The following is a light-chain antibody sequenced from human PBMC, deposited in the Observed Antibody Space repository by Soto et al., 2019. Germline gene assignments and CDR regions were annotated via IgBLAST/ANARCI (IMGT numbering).Light chain of an antibody. CDR3: RQRYNWPLT. V-gene: IGKV3-11*01. CDR2: DAF. CDR1: QSIGNS. Sequence: TVLTQSPATLSLSPGERATISCKASQSIGNSLGWFQQKPGQAPRLLIDDAFNKDTGIQARFTGSGSGSDFTLTFSSLEPEDFGVYYCRQRYNWPLTFGGGTKVDIK. J-gene: IGKJ4*01.